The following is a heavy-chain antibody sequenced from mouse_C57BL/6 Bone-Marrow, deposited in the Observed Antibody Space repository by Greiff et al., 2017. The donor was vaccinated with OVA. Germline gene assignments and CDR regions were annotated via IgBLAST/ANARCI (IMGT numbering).Heavy chain of an antibody. V-gene: IGHV1-15*01. CDR3: TYLYSNYNY. CDR2: IDPETGGT. D-gene: IGHD2-5*01. CDR1: GYTFTDYE. J-gene: IGHJ2*01. Sequence: VQRVESGAELVRPGASVTLSCKASGYTFTDYEMHWVKQTPVHGLEWIGAIDPETGGTAYNQKFKGKAILTADKSSSTAYMELRSLTSEDSAVYYCTYLYSNYNYWGQGTTLTVSS.